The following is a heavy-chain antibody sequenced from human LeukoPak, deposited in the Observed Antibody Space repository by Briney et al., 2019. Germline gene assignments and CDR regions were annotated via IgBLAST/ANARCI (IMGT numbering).Heavy chain of an antibody. CDR3: ARHLYDFWSARETPFDY. J-gene: IGHJ4*02. CDR1: GGSISSGGYY. V-gene: IGHV4-39*01. Sequence: SETLSLTCTVSGGSISSGGYYWSWIRQHPGKGLEWIGYIYYSGSTYYNPSLKSRVTISVDTSKNQFSLKLSSVTAADTAVYYCARHLYDFWSARETPFDYWGQGTLVTVSS. D-gene: IGHD3-3*01. CDR2: IYYSGST.